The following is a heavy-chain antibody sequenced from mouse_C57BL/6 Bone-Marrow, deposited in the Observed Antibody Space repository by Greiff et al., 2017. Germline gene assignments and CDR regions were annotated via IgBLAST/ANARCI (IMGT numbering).Heavy chain of an antibody. CDR2: IHPSDSDT. Sequence: QVQLQQPGAELVKPGASVKVSCKASGYTFTSYWMHWVKQRPGQGLEWIGRIHPSDSDTNYNQKFKGKATLTVDKSSSTAYMQLSSLTSEDSAVYYCEIWALVRYYYAMDYWGQGTSVTVSS. J-gene: IGHJ4*01. CDR3: EIWALVRYYYAMDY. V-gene: IGHV1-74*01. CDR1: GYTFTSYW. D-gene: IGHD2-14*01.